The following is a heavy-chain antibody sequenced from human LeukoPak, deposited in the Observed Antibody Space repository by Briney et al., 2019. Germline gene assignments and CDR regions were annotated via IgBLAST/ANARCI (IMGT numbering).Heavy chain of an antibody. CDR3: ARESVWYDYYYYGMDV. Sequence: SSETLSLTCAVYGGSFSGYYWSWIRQPPGKGLEWIGEINHSGSTNYNPSLKSRVTISVDTSKNQFSLKLSSVTAADTAVYYCARESVWYDYYYYGMDVWGQGTTVTVSS. J-gene: IGHJ6*02. CDR1: GGSFSGYY. D-gene: IGHD6-13*01. V-gene: IGHV4-34*01. CDR2: INHSGST.